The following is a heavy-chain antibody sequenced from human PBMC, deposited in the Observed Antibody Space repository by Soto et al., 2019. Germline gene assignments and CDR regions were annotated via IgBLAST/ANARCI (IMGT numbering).Heavy chain of an antibody. Sequence: PSETLSLTCTVSGGSVNSGSYYWSWIRQPPGKGLEWIGYIYYSGSANYNPSLMSRVTISLDTSKNQFSLKLSSVTAAGVAVSYCASRQPGYNQLTFDYWGQGTLVTVSS. J-gene: IGHJ4*02. CDR3: ASRQPGYNQLTFDY. CDR2: IYYSGSA. CDR1: GGSVNSGSYY. V-gene: IGHV4-61*01. D-gene: IGHD2-2*01.